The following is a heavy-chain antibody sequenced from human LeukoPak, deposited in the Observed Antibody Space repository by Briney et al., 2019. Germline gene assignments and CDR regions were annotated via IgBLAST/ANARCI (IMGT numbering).Heavy chain of an antibody. J-gene: IGHJ4*02. CDR3: AKTGYFDWSYYFDY. D-gene: IGHD3-9*01. Sequence: GGSLRLSCAASGFTFSSYAMSWVRQAPGKGLEWVSAISGSGGSTYYADSVKGRLTISRDNSKNTLYLQMNSLRAEDTAVYYCAKTGYFDWSYYFDYWGQGTLVTVSS. V-gene: IGHV3-23*01. CDR1: GFTFSSYA. CDR2: ISGSGGST.